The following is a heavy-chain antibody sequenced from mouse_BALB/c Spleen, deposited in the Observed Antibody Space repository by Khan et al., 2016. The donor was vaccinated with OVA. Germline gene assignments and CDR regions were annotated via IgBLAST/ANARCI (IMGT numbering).Heavy chain of an antibody. D-gene: IGHD2-14*01. Sequence: EVQLQESGPSLVKPSQTLSLTCSVAGDSITSGFWNWIRKFPGNKLEYMGYISPSGATYYSPSLKSRISIIRDNSNNHYYLQLNSVTTEDTATYYWARWAYRYDRYFDVWGAGTTVTVSS. CDR2: ISPSGAT. CDR3: ARWAYRYDRYFDV. J-gene: IGHJ1*01. V-gene: IGHV3-8*02. CDR1: GDSITSGF.